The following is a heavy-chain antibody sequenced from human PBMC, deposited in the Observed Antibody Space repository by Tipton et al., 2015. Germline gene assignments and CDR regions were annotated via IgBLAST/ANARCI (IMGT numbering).Heavy chain of an antibody. D-gene: IGHD2-21*01. CDR2: FYPSGSRPI. CDR3: ARELGESYSFDY. V-gene: IGHV1-46*03. CDR1: GYRFTSYY. Sequence: QLVQSGAEVKKPGASVRISCKASGYRFTSYYIHWVRQAPGQRPEWMGIFYPSGSRPIQYAQNFQGRVTMTRDTSTSPVYMELNSLRSEDTAVYYCARELGESYSFDYWGQGTLVTVSS. J-gene: IGHJ4*02.